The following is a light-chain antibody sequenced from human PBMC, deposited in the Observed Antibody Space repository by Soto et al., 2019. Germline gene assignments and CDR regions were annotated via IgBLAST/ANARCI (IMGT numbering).Light chain of an antibody. CDR3: PQSFTTPST. V-gene: IGKV1-39*01. CDR1: QTIAMY. CDR2: TTS. J-gene: IGKJ2*01. Sequence: DIQMTQSPSSLSASVGDRVTITCRASQTIAMYVNWFQQKPGKAPKPLIYTTSSLQSGVPPRFSGSGSETDFTLTISRLQPEDSATYYCPQSFTTPSTFGQGNKLEIK.